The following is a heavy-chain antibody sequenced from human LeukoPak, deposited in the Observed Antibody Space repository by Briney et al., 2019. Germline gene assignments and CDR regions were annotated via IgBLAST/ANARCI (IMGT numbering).Heavy chain of an antibody. J-gene: IGHJ4*02. Sequence: QSGGSLRLSCTASGFTFSNYAMSWVRQAPGKGLEWVSGISGNGGSTYYADSVKGRFTISRDNSKNTLYLQMNSLRAEDTAVYYCAKDLGIAVAGKGFDYWGQGTLVTVSS. CDR3: AKDLGIAVAGKGFDY. D-gene: IGHD6-19*01. V-gene: IGHV3-23*01. CDR1: GFTFSNYA. CDR2: ISGNGGST.